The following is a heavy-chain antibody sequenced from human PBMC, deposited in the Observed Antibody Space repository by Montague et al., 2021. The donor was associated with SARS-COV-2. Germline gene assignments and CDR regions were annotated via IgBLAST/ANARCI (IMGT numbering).Heavy chain of an antibody. V-gene: IGHV4-34*01. CDR2: VHDSGNA. Sequence: SETLSLTCTVYGGPFGGYYWSWIRQPPGKGLEWIGEVHDSGNANFNPSLKSRANISVDKSKNQFSLRLTSVTAADTALYWCARGSSKTTMVVLVVLGTAHDVDSWGQGIQVTVSP. CDR3: ARGSSKTTMVVLVVLGTAHDVDS. D-gene: IGHD4/OR15-4a*01. J-gene: IGHJ5*01. CDR1: GGPFGGYY.